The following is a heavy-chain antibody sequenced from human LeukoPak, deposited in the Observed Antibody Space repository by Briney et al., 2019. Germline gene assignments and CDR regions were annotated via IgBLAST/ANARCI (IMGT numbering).Heavy chain of an antibody. CDR3: AKDYYDSSGYYY. CDR1: GFIFNSYG. Sequence: GGSLRLSCAASGFIFNSYGMHWVRQAPGKGLEGVAFIRYDGSNKYYADSVKGRFTISRDNPKNTLYLQMNSLRAEDTAVYYCAKDYYDSSGYYYWGQGTLVTVSS. V-gene: IGHV3-30*02. D-gene: IGHD3-22*01. CDR2: IRYDGSNK. J-gene: IGHJ4*02.